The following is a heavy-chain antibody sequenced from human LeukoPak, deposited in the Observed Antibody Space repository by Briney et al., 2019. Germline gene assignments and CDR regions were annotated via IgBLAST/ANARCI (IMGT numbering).Heavy chain of an antibody. CDR2: ISAYNGNT. Sequence: ASVKVSCKASGYTFTSYGISWVRQAPGQGLEWMGSISAYNGNTNYAQKLQGRVTMTTDTSTSTAYMELRSLRSDDTAVYYCARDPRYSSGWTNNWFDPWGQGTLVTVSS. CDR3: ARDPRYSSGWTNNWFDP. D-gene: IGHD6-19*01. V-gene: IGHV1-18*01. CDR1: GYTFTSYG. J-gene: IGHJ5*02.